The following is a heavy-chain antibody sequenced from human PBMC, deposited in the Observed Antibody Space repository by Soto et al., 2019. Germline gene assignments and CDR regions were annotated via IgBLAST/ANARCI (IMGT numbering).Heavy chain of an antibody. CDR1: GGSIDRSNYY. D-gene: IGHD1-26*01. V-gene: IGHV4-39*01. Sequence: PSETLSLTCTVSGGSIDRSNYYWDWIRQPPGKGLEWIGSIYYSGSTYYNPSLKSRVTISVDTSKNQFSLKLSSVTAADPAVYYCANIVGAYGWFDPWGQGTLVTVSS. CDR3: ANIVGAYGWFDP. CDR2: IYYSGST. J-gene: IGHJ5*02.